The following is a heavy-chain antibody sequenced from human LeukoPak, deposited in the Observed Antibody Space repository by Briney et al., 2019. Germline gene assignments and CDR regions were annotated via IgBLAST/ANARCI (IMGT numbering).Heavy chain of an antibody. D-gene: IGHD1-26*01. CDR1: GFTFSSYT. J-gene: IGHJ4*02. CDR2: IWYDGSNK. CDR3: ARELNSGSYSRFDY. Sequence: GGSLRLSCAASGFTFSSYTMSWVRQAPGKGLEWVAVIWYDGSNKYYADSVKGRFTISRDNSKNTLYLQMNSLRAEDTAVYYCARELNSGSYSRFDYWGQGTLVTVSS. V-gene: IGHV3-33*08.